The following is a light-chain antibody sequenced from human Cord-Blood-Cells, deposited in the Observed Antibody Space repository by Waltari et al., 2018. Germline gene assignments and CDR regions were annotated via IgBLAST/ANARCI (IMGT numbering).Light chain of an antibody. V-gene: IGKV1-5*03. J-gene: IGKJ1*01. CDR3: QQYDSYSP. CDR1: QSISSW. Sequence: DIQMTQSPSTLSASVGDRVTITCRASQSISSWLAWYQQKPGKDPKLLIYKASSLESGVPSRFSGSGSGTEFTLTISSLQPDDFATYYCQQYDSYSPVGQGTKVEIK. CDR2: KAS.